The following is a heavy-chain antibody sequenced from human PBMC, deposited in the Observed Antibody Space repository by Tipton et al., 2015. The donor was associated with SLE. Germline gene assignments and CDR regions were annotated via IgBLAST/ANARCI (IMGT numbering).Heavy chain of an antibody. CDR2: IYHSGST. Sequence: TLSLTCTVSGYSISSGYYWGWIRQPPGKGLEWIGSIYHSGSTYYNPSLKSRVTISVDTSKNQFSLKLSSVTAADTAVYYCARAQGYSGSYFDYWGQGILVTVSS. J-gene: IGHJ4*02. V-gene: IGHV4-38-2*02. D-gene: IGHD1-26*01. CDR3: ARAQGYSGSYFDY. CDR1: GYSISSGYY.